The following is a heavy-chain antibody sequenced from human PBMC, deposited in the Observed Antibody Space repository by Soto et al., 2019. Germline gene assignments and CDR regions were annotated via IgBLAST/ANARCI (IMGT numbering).Heavy chain of an antibody. CDR1: GFTFTSSA. CDR2: IVVGSGNT. V-gene: IGHV1-58*01. D-gene: IGHD4-4*01. Sequence: SVKVSCKASGFTFTSSAVQWVRQARGQRLEWIGWIVVGSGNTNYAQKFQERVTITRDMSTSTAYMELSSLRSEDTAVYYCAAYQGTVYYYYYGMDVWGQGTTVTVSS. J-gene: IGHJ6*02. CDR3: AAYQGTVYYYYYGMDV.